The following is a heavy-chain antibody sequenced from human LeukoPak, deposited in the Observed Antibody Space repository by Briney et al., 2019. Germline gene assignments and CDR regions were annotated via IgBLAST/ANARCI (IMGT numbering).Heavy chain of an antibody. CDR1: GFTFSSYW. Sequence: GGSLRLSCAASGFTFSSYWMSWVRQAPGKGLEWVANIKQDGSEKYYVDSVKGRFTISRDNAKNSLYLQMNSLRAEDTAVYYCAKVARAGYYDSSGYPSFRYWGQGTLVTVSS. D-gene: IGHD3-22*01. V-gene: IGHV3-7*03. CDR3: AKVARAGYYDSSGYPSFRY. CDR2: IKQDGSEK. J-gene: IGHJ4*02.